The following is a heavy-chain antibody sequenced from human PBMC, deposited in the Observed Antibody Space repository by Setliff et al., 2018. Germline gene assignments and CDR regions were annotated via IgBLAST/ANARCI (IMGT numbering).Heavy chain of an antibody. V-gene: IGHV4-34*01. D-gene: IGHD4-17*01. CDR2: INHSGST. Sequence: SETLSLTCAVYGGSFSDYYWSWIRQSPGKGLEWIGEINHSGSTNYNPSLKTRVTISVDTSKNQFSLTLSSVAAADTAVYYCARETTMTYYFYYMDVWGKGTTVTVSS. CDR1: GGSFSDYY. J-gene: IGHJ6*03. CDR3: ARETTMTYYFYYMDV.